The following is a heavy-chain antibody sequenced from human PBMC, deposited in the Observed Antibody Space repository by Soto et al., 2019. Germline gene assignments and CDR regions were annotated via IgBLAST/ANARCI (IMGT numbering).Heavy chain of an antibody. CDR2: INHSGST. CDR3: ASWSIFSSTQTKRFDD. Sequence: KPSETLSLTCAVYGGSFSGYYWSWIRQPPGKGLEWIGEINHSGSTNYNPSLKSRVTISVDTSKNQFSLKLSSVTAADTAVYYCASWSIFSSTQTKRFDDWGQGTLVTVSS. J-gene: IGHJ4*02. D-gene: IGHD3-3*01. CDR1: GGSFSGYY. V-gene: IGHV4-34*01.